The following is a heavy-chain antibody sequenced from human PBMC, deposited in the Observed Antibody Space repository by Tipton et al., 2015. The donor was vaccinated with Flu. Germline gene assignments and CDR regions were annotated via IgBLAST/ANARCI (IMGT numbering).Heavy chain of an antibody. J-gene: IGHJ6*04. CDR2: IYYSGST. CDR3: ARGRAGYQRSVDV. CDR1: GGSISSYY. Sequence: LRLSCTVSGGSISSYYWSWIRQPPGKGLEWIGYIYYSGSTNYNPSLKSRVTISVDTSKNQFSLKLSSVTAADTAVYYCARGRAGYQRSVDVWGKGTTVTVSS. V-gene: IGHV4-59*01. D-gene: IGHD2-2*01.